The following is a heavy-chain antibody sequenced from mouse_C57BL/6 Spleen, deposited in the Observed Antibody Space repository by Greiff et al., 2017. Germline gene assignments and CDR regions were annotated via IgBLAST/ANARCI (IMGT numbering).Heavy chain of an antibody. J-gene: IGHJ1*03. V-gene: IGHV1-15*01. CDR1: GYTFTDYE. CDR3: TRRAYYGSSYWYFDV. D-gene: IGHD1-1*01. Sequence: QVHVKQSGAELVRPGASVTLSCKASGYTFTDYEMHWVKQTPVHGLEWIGAIDPETGGTASNQKFKGKAILTADKSSSTAYMELRSLTSEDSAVYYCTRRAYYGSSYWYFDVWGTGTTVTVSS. CDR2: IDPETGGT.